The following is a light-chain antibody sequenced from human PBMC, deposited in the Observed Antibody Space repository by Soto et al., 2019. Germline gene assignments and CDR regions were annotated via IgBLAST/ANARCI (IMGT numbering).Light chain of an antibody. Sequence: QSALSQPRSVSGSPGQSVTISCTGTSGDVGGYNYVSWYQQNPGKAPKLMIYYVTERPSGVPDRFSGSKSGNTASLTISGLQTEDEADYYCCSYAVRVYWVFGGGTKLTVL. CDR2: YVT. CDR1: SGDVGGYNY. CDR3: CSYAVRVYWV. V-gene: IGLV2-11*01. J-gene: IGLJ3*02.